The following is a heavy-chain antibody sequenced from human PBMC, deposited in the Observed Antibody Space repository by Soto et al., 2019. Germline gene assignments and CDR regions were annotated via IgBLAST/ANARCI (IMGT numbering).Heavy chain of an antibody. CDR3: ARVGRGYSYGYYSY. CDR1: GGSISSYY. D-gene: IGHD5-18*01. J-gene: IGHJ4*02. V-gene: IGHV4-59*12. CDR2: IYYSGST. Sequence: PSETLSLTCTVSGGSISSYYWSWIRQPPGKGLEWIGYIYYSGSTNYNPSLKSRVTISVDTSKNQFSLKLSSVTAADTAVYYCARVGRGYSYGYYSYWGQGTLVTVSS.